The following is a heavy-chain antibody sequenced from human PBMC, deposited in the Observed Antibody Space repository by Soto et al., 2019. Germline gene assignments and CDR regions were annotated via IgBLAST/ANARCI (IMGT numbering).Heavy chain of an antibody. D-gene: IGHD3-3*02. CDR2: MTYDGATE. CDR3: ARVRLSIAVNDALYV. V-gene: IGHV3-30*14. Sequence: QVRLVESGGGVVQPGTSLRLSCAASGFTFSDYVIHWVRQAAGKGLEWVASMTYDGATEYYADSVKGRFTMSRDNSKRALSLQMNSLRPDDTAVYYCARVRLSIAVNDALYVWGQGTTVTVSS. J-gene: IGHJ3*01. CDR1: GFTFSDYV.